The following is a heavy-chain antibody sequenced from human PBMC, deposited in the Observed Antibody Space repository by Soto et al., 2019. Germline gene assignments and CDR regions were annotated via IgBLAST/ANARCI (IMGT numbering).Heavy chain of an antibody. CDR3: ASVVPTHFDE. J-gene: IGHJ1*01. Sequence: SETLSLTCAVSGYSMRSGYYWGWIRQPPGEGLEWIGNIYHSGKTYYNPSLKSRVTVSLDTSKNQFSLNLTSVTAADTAMYYCASVVPTHFDERGQGLLVTVS. D-gene: IGHD5-12*01. CDR1: GYSMRSGYY. CDR2: IYHSGKT. V-gene: IGHV4-38-2*01.